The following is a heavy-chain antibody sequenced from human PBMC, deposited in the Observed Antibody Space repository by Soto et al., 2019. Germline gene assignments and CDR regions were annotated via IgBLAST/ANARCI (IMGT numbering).Heavy chain of an antibody. CDR2: IYYTGVT. CDR1: GGSISSSSYY. CDR3: ARGFGVLNWFDP. Sequence: SETLSLTCPVSGGSISSSSYYWGWIRQPPGKVLEWIGSIYYTGVTYYNPSLMSRVTMSVDTSKNHFALKLRSVTAADTAVYYCARGFGVLNWFDPWGQGTLVTVSS. V-gene: IGHV4-39*02. D-gene: IGHD3-3*01. J-gene: IGHJ5*02.